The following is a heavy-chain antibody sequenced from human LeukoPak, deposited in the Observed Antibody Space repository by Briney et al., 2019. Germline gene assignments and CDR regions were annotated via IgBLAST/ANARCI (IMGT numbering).Heavy chain of an antibody. V-gene: IGHV1-2*02. CDR3: ARDREQWLANYFDY. CDR2: INPNSGGT. Sequence: GASVKASCKASGYTFTGYYMHWVRQAPGQGLEWMGWINPNSGGTNYAQKFQGRVTMTRDTSISTAYMELSRLRSDDTAVYYCARDREQWLANYFDYWGQGTLVTVSS. CDR1: GYTFTGYY. D-gene: IGHD6-19*01. J-gene: IGHJ4*02.